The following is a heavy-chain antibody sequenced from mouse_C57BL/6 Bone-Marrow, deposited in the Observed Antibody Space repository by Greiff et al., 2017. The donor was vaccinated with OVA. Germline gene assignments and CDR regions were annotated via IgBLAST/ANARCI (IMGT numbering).Heavy chain of an antibody. D-gene: IGHD1-1*01. J-gene: IGHJ1*03. CDR2: LHPSDSDT. CDR3: AIPLYYYWYFDV. V-gene: IGHV1-74*01. Sequence: QVQLQQPGAELVKPGASVKVSCKASGYTFTSYWMHWVKQRPGQGLEWIGRLHPSDSDTNYNQKFKGKATLTVDKSSSTAYMQLSSLTSEDSAVYYCAIPLYYYWYFDVWGTGTTVTVSS. CDR1: GYTFTSYW.